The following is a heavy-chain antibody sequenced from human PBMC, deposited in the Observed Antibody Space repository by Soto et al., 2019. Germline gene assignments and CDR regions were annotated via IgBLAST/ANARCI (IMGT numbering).Heavy chain of an antibody. CDR3: AEGPNYYRAGYYYYYMDV. CDR1: GFTFSSYA. Sequence: EVQLLESGGGLVQPGWSLRLSCAASGFTFSSYAMSWVRQAPGKGLEWVSAISGSGGSTYYADSVKGRFTISRDNSKNTLYLQMNSLRAEDTAIYYCAEGPNYYRAGYYYYYMDVWGKGTTVTVSS. D-gene: IGHD3-10*01. V-gene: IGHV3-23*01. J-gene: IGHJ6*03. CDR2: ISGSGGST.